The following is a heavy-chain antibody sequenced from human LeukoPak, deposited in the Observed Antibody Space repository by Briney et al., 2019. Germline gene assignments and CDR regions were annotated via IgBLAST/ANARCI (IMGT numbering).Heavy chain of an antibody. CDR3: ARGLMVYATDYYYYYMDV. J-gene: IGHJ6*03. D-gene: IGHD2-8*01. CDR1: GGTFSSYA. CDR2: IIPIFGTA. V-gene: IGHV1-69*01. Sequence: SVKVSCRASGGTFSSYAISWVRQAPGQGLEWMGGIIPIFGTANYAQKFQGRVTITADESTSTAYMELSSLRSEDTAVYYCARGLMVYATDYYYYYMDVWGKGTTVTVSS.